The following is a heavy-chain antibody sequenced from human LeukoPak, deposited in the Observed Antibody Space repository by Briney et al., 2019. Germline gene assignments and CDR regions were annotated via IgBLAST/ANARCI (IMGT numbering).Heavy chain of an antibody. Sequence: ASVKVSCKASGYTFTSYDINWVRQATGQGLEWMGWMNPNSGNTGYAQKFQGRVTITRNTSISTAYMELSSLRSEDTAVYYCARADDYGDYVWFDPWGQGTRVIVSS. D-gene: IGHD4-17*01. CDR2: MNPNSGNT. J-gene: IGHJ5*02. V-gene: IGHV1-8*03. CDR1: GYTFTSYD. CDR3: ARADDYGDYVWFDP.